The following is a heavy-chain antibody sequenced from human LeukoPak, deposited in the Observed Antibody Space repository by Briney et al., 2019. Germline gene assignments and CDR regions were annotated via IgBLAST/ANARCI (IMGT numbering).Heavy chain of an antibody. CDR1: GFSFSDYG. V-gene: IGHV3-30*03. CDR3: ARDLVWGTPGP. Sequence: PGGSLRLSCAGSGFSFSDYGMHWVRQAPGKGLEWVAVISFDGSHRYFADSVQGRFTISRDNSKNTLYLQMNSLRAEDTAVYYCARDLVWGTPGPWGQGTLVTVSS. J-gene: IGHJ5*02. D-gene: IGHD7-27*01. CDR2: ISFDGSHR.